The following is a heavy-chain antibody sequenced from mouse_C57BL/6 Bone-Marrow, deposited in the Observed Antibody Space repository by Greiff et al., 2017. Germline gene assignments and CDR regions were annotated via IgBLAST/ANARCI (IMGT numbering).Heavy chain of an antibody. J-gene: IGHJ3*01. Sequence: QVQLQQSGPELVKPGASVKISCKASGYAFSSSWMNWVKQRPGKGLEWIGRIYPGDGDTNYNGKFKGKDKLTADKSSSTAYMQLSSLTSEDSAVYFCARSNYYSKGGFAYWGQGTLVTVSA. CDR3: ARSNYYSKGGFAY. D-gene: IGHD2-5*01. CDR2: IYPGDGDT. V-gene: IGHV1-82*01. CDR1: GYAFSSSW.